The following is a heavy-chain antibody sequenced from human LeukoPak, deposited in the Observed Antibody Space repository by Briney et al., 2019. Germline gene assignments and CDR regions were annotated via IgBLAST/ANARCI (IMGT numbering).Heavy chain of an antibody. CDR3: ARDSSLTFGHDAFDI. V-gene: IGHV4-34*01. J-gene: IGHJ3*02. CDR1: GGSFSGYY. D-gene: IGHD3-16*01. Sequence: SETLSLTCAVYGGSFSGYYWSWIRQPPGKGLEWIGSIYYSGSTYYNPSLKSRVTISVDTSKNQFSLKLSSVTAADTAVYYCARDSSLTFGHDAFDIWGQGTMVTVSS. CDR2: IYYSGST.